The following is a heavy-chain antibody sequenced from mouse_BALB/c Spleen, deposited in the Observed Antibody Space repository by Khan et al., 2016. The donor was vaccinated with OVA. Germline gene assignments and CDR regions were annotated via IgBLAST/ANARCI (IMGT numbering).Heavy chain of an antibody. V-gene: IGHV1-4*01. Sequence: VQLVESGAELARPGASVKMSCKASGYTFNSHTMHWVKQSPGQGLEWIGYINPRSGYSNYNQKFNDKATLTADKSSITAYMQLNSLTSEDSAVYYCTRSTTGYAMDYWGQGTTVTVSS. CDR3: TRSTTGYAMDY. J-gene: IGHJ4*01. CDR2: INPRSGYS. D-gene: IGHD2-14*01. CDR1: GYTFNSHT.